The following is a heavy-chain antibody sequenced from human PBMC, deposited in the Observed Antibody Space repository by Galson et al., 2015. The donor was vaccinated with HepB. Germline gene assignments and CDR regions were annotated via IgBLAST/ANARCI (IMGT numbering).Heavy chain of an antibody. CDR2: ISSSGSTI. V-gene: IGHV3-11*01. Sequence: SLRLSCAASGFTFSDYHMSWIRQAPGKGLEWVSYISSSGSTIYYADSVKGRFTISRDNAKNSLYLQMNSLRAEDTAVYYCARAGTIDFWSGYYSYYYYMDVWGKGNPGHRLL. D-gene: IGHD3-3*01. CDR1: GFTFSDYH. CDR3: ARAGTIDFWSGYYSYYYYMDV. J-gene: IGHJ6*03.